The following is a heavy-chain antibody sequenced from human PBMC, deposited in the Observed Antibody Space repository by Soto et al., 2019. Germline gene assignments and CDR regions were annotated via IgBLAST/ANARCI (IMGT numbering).Heavy chain of an antibody. D-gene: IGHD2-21*01. Sequence: QVQLVQSGAEVKKPGSSVKVSCKASGGTFSSYAISWVRQAPGQGLEWMGGIIRIFGTANYAQKFQGRFTITADESTSPGYMELISVSTEDTAVYYCARALFPPEDYYYGMDVWGQGTTVTVS. J-gene: IGHJ6*02. CDR2: IIRIFGTA. CDR1: GGTFSSYA. CDR3: ARALFPPEDYYYGMDV. V-gene: IGHV1-69*01.